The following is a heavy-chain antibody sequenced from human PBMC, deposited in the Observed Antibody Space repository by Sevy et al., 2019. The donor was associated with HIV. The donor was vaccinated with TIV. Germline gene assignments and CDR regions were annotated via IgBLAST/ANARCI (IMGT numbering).Heavy chain of an antibody. J-gene: IGHJ5*02. V-gene: IGHV4-59*01. Sequence: SETLSLTCTVSGDSIGDYYWSWIRQTPGKGLEWIGYIDYSGNAHYNPSLKSRVTMSVDTSKNHFSLKLNSVTAADTALYYCARDPATGWFDPWDQGTLVTVSS. CDR3: ARDPATGWFDP. CDR1: GDSIGDYY. CDR2: IDYSGNA.